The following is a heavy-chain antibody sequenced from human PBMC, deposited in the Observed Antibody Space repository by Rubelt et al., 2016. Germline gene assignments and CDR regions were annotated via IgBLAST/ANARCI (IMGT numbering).Heavy chain of an antibody. D-gene: IGHD2/OR15-2a*01. V-gene: IGHV3-23*01. CDR1: A. J-gene: IGHJ5*02. CDR2: ISVSGGST. Sequence: AMSWVRQAPGKGLEWVSAISVSGGSTYYADSVKGRFTISRDNSKNTLYLQMNSLRAEDTAVYYCARDLRVSGGWFDPWGQGTLVTVSS. CDR3: ARDLRVSGGWFDP.